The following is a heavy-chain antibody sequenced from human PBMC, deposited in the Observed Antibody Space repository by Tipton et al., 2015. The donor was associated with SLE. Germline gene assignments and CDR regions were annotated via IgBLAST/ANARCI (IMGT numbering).Heavy chain of an antibody. J-gene: IGHJ2*01. CDR1: GGSFSGYY. Sequence: TLSLTCAVYGGSFSGYYWSWIRQPPGKGLEWIGEINHSGSTNYNPSLKSRVTISVDTSKNQFSLKLSSVTAADTAVYYCARTLDGYFDLWGRGTLVTVSS. CDR2: INHSGST. V-gene: IGHV4-34*01. CDR3: ARTLDGYFDL.